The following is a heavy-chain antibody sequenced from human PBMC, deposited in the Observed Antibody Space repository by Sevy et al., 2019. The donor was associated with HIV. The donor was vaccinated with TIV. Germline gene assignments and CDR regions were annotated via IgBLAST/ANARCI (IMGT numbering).Heavy chain of an antibody. CDR3: ASSDATSRFGYYYFAMDF. J-gene: IGHJ6*02. V-gene: IGHV3-48*02. CDR1: GFTFNTYN. D-gene: IGHD3-22*01. Sequence: GGSLRLSCAVSGFTFNTYNMNWVRQAPGKGLEWVSYISYTSTTIYYADSLRGRFTISRDKAKNTLYLQMNSLRDEDTAVYYCASSDATSRFGYYYFAMDFWGQGTSVTVSS. CDR2: ISYTSTTI.